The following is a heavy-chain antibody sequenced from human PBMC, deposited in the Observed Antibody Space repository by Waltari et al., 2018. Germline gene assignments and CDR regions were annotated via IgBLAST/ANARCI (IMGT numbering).Heavy chain of an antibody. Sequence: EVQLVESGGGLVKPGGSLRLSCAASGFTFSNAWMSWVRQAPGKGLEWVGRIKSKTDGGTTDYAAPVKGRFTISRDNAKNSLYLQMNSLRAEDTAVYYCARDDSGGYSYDYWGQGTLVTVSS. CDR2: IKSKTDGGTT. CDR3: ARDDSGGYSYDY. CDR1: GFTFSNAW. D-gene: IGHD5-18*01. V-gene: IGHV3-15*01. J-gene: IGHJ4*02.